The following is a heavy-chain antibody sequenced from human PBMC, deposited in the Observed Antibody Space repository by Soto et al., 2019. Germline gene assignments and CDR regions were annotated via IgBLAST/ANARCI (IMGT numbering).Heavy chain of an antibody. J-gene: IGHJ4*02. Sequence: QVQLVQSGAEVKKPGSSVKVSCKASGGTFSNYAIDWVRQAPGQGLEWMGGITPVFGTANYAQKFQGRITVTADESTSTAYMELRSLRSEDTAVYYCARGVHDDSSGYYYFYWGQGTLVTVSS. CDR1: GGTFSNYA. CDR2: ITPVFGTA. V-gene: IGHV1-69*01. CDR3: ARGVHDDSSGYYYFY. D-gene: IGHD3-22*01.